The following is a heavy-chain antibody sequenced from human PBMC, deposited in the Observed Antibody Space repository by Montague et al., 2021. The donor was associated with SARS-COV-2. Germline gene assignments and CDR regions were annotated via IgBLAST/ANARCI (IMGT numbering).Heavy chain of an antibody. V-gene: IGHV6-1*01. CDR1: GDSVSRNGVA. D-gene: IGHD1-26*01. Sequence: CAISGDSVSRNGVAWTWISQSPSRGLEYLGRTYYTSRWHNDQAPSVKGRLTVNPDTSKNQFSLHLNSVTPEDTAVYYCARDGDGWEVPFDFWSQGTLVTVSS. CDR2: TYYTSRWHN. J-gene: IGHJ4*01. CDR3: ARDGDGWEVPFDF.